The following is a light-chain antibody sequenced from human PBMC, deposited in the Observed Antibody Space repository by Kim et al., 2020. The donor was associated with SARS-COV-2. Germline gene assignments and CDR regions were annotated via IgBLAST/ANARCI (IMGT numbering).Light chain of an antibody. CDR2: AAS. Sequence: YVGDRVTIACRARQSIVTRLNWYQQRPGKNPKLLIYAASSLQSGVPSRFSGTGSGTDFTLTISSLQPEDFATYYCQQSYSTPWLSFGGGTKVDIK. CDR1: QSIVTR. CDR3: QQSYSTPWLS. J-gene: IGKJ4*01. V-gene: IGKV1-39*01.